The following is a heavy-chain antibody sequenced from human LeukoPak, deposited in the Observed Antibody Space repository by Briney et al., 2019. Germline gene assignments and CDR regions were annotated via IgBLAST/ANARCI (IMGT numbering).Heavy chain of an antibody. D-gene: IGHD6-19*01. Sequence: RPSETLSLTCTVSGGSISSSSYYWGWIRQPPGKGLEWIGSIYYSGSTYHNPSLKSRVTISVDTSKNQFSLKLSSVTAADTAVYYCARRVSSGVEYWGQGTLVTVSS. CDR1: GGSISSSSYY. V-gene: IGHV4-39*01. CDR2: IYYSGST. J-gene: IGHJ4*02. CDR3: ARRVSSGVEY.